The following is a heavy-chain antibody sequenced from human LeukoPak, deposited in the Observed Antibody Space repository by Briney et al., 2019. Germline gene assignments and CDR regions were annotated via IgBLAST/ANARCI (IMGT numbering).Heavy chain of an antibody. CDR2: IYPGDSDT. D-gene: IGHD6-13*01. CDR3: ARQKQQLVANYYYYYYYMDV. CDR1: GSRFTSYW. V-gene: IGHV5-51*01. J-gene: IGHJ6*03. Sequence: AASLKISCKGAGSRFTSYWIGWGRPLPGKGLGRRGIIYPGDSDTRYSPSFQGQVTISADKSISTAYLQWSSLKASDTAMYYCARQKQQLVANYYYYYYYMDVWGKGTTVTVSS.